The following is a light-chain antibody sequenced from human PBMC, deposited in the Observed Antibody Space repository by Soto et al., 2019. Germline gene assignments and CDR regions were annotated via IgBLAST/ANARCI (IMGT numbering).Light chain of an antibody. CDR3: ASWDDSLNGYV. V-gene: IGLV1-44*01. CDR1: SSNIGSNT. Sequence: QSVLTQPPSASGTPGQRVTISCSGSSSNIGSNTVNWFHQVPGTAPKVLIYSNDERPSGVTDRFSGSKSGTSASLAISGLQSEDEADYYCASWDDSLNGYVFGTGTKLTVL. CDR2: SND. J-gene: IGLJ1*01.